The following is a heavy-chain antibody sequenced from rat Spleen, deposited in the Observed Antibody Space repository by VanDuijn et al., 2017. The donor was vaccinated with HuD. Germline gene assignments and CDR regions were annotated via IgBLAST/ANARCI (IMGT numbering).Heavy chain of an antibody. CDR2: ITSGGTT. CDR3: ATAGARVSRFAY. J-gene: IGHJ3*01. D-gene: IGHD1-4*01. Sequence: EVQLVESGGGLVQPGRSLKLSCAASGFTFSSFAMAWVRQAPKKGLEWVATITSGGTTYYPDSVKGRFTISRDTAKSTLYLQMNSLRSEDTATYYCATAGARVSRFAYWGQGTLVTVSS. V-gene: IGHV5-46*01. CDR1: GFTFSSFA.